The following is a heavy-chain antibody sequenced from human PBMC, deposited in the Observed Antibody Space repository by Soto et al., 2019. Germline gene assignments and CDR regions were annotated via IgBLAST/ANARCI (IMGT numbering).Heavy chain of an antibody. D-gene: IGHD2-21*02. J-gene: IGHJ3*02. CDR2: ISGSGGST. Sequence: GGSLRLSGAASGFTFSSYAMSWVRQAPGKGLEWVSAISGSGGSTYHADSVKGRFTISRDNSKNTLYLQMNSLRAEDTAVYYCARGVTGFKSAAFDIWGQGTMVTVSS. CDR3: ARGVTGFKSAAFDI. CDR1: GFTFSSYA. V-gene: IGHV3-23*01.